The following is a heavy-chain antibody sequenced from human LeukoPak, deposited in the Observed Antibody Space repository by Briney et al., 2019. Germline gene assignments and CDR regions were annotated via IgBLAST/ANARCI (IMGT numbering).Heavy chain of an antibody. V-gene: IGHV5-51*01. D-gene: IGHD5-12*01. CDR1: GYSFTSYW. Sequence: EESLKISCKGSGYSFTSYWIGWVRQMPGKGLEWMGIIYPGDSDTRYSPSFQGQVTISADKSISTAYLQWSSLKASDTATYYCARLPGIVATIERYFDYWGQGTLVTVSS. CDR3: ARLPGIVATIERYFDY. J-gene: IGHJ4*02. CDR2: IYPGDSDT.